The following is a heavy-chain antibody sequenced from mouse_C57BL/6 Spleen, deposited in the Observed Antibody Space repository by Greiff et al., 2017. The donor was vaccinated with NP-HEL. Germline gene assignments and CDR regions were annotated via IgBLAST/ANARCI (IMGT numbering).Heavy chain of an antibody. CDR1: GYSITSGYY. V-gene: IGHV3-6*01. D-gene: IGHD2-5*01. Sequence: EVKLMESGPGLVKPSQSLSLTCSVTGYSITSGYYWNWIRQFPGNKLEWMGYISYDGSNNYNPSLKNRISITRDTSKNQLFLKLNSVTTEDTATYYCAKQEYSNYVKDAMDYWGQGTSVTVSS. CDR3: AKQEYSNYVKDAMDY. J-gene: IGHJ4*01. CDR2: ISYDGSN.